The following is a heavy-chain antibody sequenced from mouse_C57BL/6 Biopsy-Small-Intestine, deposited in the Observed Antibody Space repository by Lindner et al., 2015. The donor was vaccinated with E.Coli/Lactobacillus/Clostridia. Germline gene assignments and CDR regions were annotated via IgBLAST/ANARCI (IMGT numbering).Heavy chain of an antibody. V-gene: IGHV1-81*01. D-gene: IGHD2-4*01. CDR3: ARVHYDFWSGYYPPFDH. Sequence: SVKVSCKASGYTFSSYGVSWVRQAPGQGLECMGWISGYNGNTNYVQKLQGRVTMTTDTSTSTAYMELRSLRSDDTAVYYCARVHYDFWSGYYPPFDHWGQGTLVTVSS. CDR1: GYTFSSYG. CDR2: ISGYNGNT. J-gene: IGHJ4*01.